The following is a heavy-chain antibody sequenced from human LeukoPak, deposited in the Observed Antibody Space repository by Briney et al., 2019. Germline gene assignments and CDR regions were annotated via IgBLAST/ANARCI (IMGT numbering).Heavy chain of an antibody. CDR2: IYTSGST. Sequence: PSQTLSLTCTVSGGSISSGSYYWSWIRQPAGKGLEWIGRIYTSGSTNYNPSLKSRVTISVDTSKNQFPLKLSSVTAADTAVYYCARCSSGISPVGVVYYFDYWGQGTLVTVSS. V-gene: IGHV4-61*02. J-gene: IGHJ4*02. CDR3: ARCSSGISPVGVVYYFDY. CDR1: GGSISSGSYY. D-gene: IGHD2-15*01.